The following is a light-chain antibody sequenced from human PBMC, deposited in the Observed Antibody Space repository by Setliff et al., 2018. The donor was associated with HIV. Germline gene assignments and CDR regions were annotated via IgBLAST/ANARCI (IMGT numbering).Light chain of an antibody. V-gene: IGLV2-11*01. Sequence: QSALTQPRSVSGSPGQSVTISCTGTSTDVGGYNFVSWYQQHPGKAPKVLIYDVKKRPSGVSDRFSGSKPGNTASLTISGLQADDEADYYCYSYAGRYSWFGGGTKVTVL. CDR2: DVK. J-gene: IGLJ3*02. CDR1: STDVGGYNF. CDR3: YSYAGRYSW.